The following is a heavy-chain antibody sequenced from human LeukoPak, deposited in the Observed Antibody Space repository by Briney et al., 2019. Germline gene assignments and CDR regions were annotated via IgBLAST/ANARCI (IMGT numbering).Heavy chain of an antibody. CDR2: ISYDGSNK. D-gene: IGHD2-2*01. J-gene: IGHJ4*02. V-gene: IGHV3-30*18. Sequence: PGRSLRLSCASSGFTFSSYGMHWLRQAPGKGLDGVAVISYDGSNKYYADCVKGRFTISRDNSKNTLYLQMNSLRAEDTAVYYCAKVPTSSSTSCYWGQGTLVTVSS. CDR3: AKVPTSSSTSCY. CDR1: GFTFSSYG.